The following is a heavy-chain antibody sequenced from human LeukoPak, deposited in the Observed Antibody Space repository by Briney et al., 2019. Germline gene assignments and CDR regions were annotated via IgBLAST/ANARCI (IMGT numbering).Heavy chain of an antibody. CDR1: GGSISSGGYY. Sequence: KPSETLSLTCTVSGGSISSGGYYWSWIRQPPGKGLEWIGYIYYSGSTNYNPSLKSRVTISVDTSKNQFSLKLSSVTAADTAVYYCARSRGVSKVLYYFDYWGQGTLVTVSS. V-gene: IGHV4-61*08. CDR3: ARSRGVSKVLYYFDY. CDR2: IYYSGST. D-gene: IGHD3-10*01. J-gene: IGHJ4*02.